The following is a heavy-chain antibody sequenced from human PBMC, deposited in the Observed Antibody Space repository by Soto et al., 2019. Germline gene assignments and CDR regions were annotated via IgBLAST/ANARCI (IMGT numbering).Heavy chain of an antibody. J-gene: IGHJ4*02. Sequence: EVQLLESGGGLVQPGGSLRLSCAASGFTFSNYAVTWVRQAPGKGLEWVSTISGSGGSTYYADSVKGRFTISRDNSKNTLYLPMNSLRAEDTAVYYSAKDQGSSWYEIDCWGEGTLVTVSS. CDR1: GFTFSNYA. CDR3: AKDQGSSWYEIDC. CDR2: ISGSGGST. V-gene: IGHV3-23*01. D-gene: IGHD6-13*01.